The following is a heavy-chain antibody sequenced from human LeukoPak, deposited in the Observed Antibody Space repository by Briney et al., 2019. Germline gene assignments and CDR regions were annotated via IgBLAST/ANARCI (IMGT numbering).Heavy chain of an antibody. D-gene: IGHD3-3*01. CDR2: IYYSGST. Sequence: WETLSLTCTVSGGSISSYYWSWIRQPAGKGLEWIGYIYYSGSTNYNPSLKSRVTISVDTSKNQFSLKLSSVTAADTAVYYCARGGDFWSCDNYAFDIWGQGTMVTVSS. CDR3: ARGGDFWSCDNYAFDI. J-gene: IGHJ3*02. CDR1: GGSISSYY. V-gene: IGHV4-59*01.